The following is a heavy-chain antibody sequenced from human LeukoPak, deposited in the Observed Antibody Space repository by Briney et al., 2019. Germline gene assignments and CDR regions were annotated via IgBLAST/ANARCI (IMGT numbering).Heavy chain of an antibody. J-gene: IGHJ5*02. D-gene: IGHD3-22*01. CDR2: IYYSGST. CDR1: GGSISSYY. V-gene: IGHV4-59*01. CDR3: ARLRGLYYYDSSGSGIDP. Sequence: SETLSLTCTVSGGSISSYYWSWIRQPPGKGLEWIGYIYYSGSTNYNPSLKSRVTISVDTSKNQFSLKLSSVTAADTAVYYCARLRGLYYYDSSGSGIDPWGQGTLVTVSS.